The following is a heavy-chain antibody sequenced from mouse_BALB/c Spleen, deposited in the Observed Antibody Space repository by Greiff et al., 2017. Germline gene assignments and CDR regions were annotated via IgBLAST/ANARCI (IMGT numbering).Heavy chain of an antibody. CDR3: ARPLSVTSAMDY. CDR1: GFTFSSFG. V-gene: IGHV5-17*02. J-gene: IGHJ4*01. D-gene: IGHD2-12*01. CDR2: ISSGSSTI. Sequence: DVHLVESGGGLVQPGGSRKLSCAASGFTFSSFGMHWVRQAPEKGLEWVAYISSGSSTIYYADTVKGRFTISRDNPKNTLFLQMTSLRSEDTAMYYCARPLSVTSAMDYWGQGTSVTVSS.